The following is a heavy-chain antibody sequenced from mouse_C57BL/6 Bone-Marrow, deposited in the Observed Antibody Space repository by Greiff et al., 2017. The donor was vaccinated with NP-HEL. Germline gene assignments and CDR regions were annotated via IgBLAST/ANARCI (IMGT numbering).Heavy chain of an antibody. CDR1: GYTFTDYE. J-gene: IGHJ3*01. D-gene: IGHD1-1*01. Sequence: VQLQQSGAELVRPGASVTLSCKASGYTFTDYEMHWVKQTPVHGLEWIGAIDPETGGTAYNQKFKGKAILTADKSSSTAYMELRSLTSEDSAVYYCTRATYYYGSSYPFAYWGQGTLVTVSA. CDR3: TRATYYYGSSYPFAY. CDR2: IDPETGGT. V-gene: IGHV1-15*01.